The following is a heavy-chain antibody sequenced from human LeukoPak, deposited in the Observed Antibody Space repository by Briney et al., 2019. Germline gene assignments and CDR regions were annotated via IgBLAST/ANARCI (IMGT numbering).Heavy chain of an antibody. CDR2: ISSSSSII. Sequence: GGSLRLSCAASGFTFSSYSMNWVRQAPGKGLEWVSYISSSSSIIYYADSVKGRFTISRDNAKNSLYLQMNSLRAEDTAVYYCARDSYSSSWTGAFDYWGQGTLVTVSS. CDR3: ARDSYSSSWTGAFDY. D-gene: IGHD6-13*01. CDR1: GFTFSSYS. J-gene: IGHJ4*02. V-gene: IGHV3-48*04.